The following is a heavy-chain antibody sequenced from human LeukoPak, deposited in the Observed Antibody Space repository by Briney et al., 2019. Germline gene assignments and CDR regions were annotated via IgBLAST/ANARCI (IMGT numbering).Heavy chain of an antibody. J-gene: IGHJ4*02. CDR2: IYHNGST. V-gene: IGHV4-38-2*01. CDR1: GYSISSGYY. CDR3: ARLGDYREY. D-gene: IGHD4-17*01. Sequence: SETLSLTCAVSGYSISSGYYWGWIRQPPGKGLEWIGSIYHNGSTYYNPSLKSRVTISVDTSKNQFSLKLSSVTAADTAVYYCARLGDYREYWGQGTLVTVSS.